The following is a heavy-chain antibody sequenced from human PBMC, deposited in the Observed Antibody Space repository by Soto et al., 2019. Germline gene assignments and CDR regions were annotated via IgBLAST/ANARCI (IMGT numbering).Heavy chain of an antibody. CDR3: ARDQSGYSYGFGICDY. V-gene: IGHV3-30-3*01. CDR2: ISYDGSNK. Sequence: GGSLRLSCAASGFTFSSYAMHWVRQAPGKGLEWVAVISYDGSNKYYADSVKGRFTISRDNSKNTLYLQMNSLRAEDTAVYYCARDQSGYSYGFGICDYWGQGTLVTVSS. CDR1: GFTFSSYA. D-gene: IGHD5-18*01. J-gene: IGHJ4*02.